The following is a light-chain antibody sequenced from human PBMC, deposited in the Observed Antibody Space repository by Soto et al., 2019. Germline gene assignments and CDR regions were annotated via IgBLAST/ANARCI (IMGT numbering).Light chain of an antibody. CDR1: SSNIGAHYD. Sequence: QSVLTQPPSVSGAPGQRVTISCTGSSSNIGAHYDVHWYQQLPGTAPKLLIYEVSNRPSGVSNRFSGSKSGNTAALTISGLHAEDEADYYCSSSTSSSTLFGGGTKLTVL. CDR3: SSSTSSSTL. V-gene: IGLV1-40*01. J-gene: IGLJ2*01. CDR2: EVS.